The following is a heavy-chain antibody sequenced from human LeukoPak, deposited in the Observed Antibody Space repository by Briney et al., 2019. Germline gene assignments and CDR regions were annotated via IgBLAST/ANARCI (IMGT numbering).Heavy chain of an antibody. CDR2: ISSSSSYI. Sequence: GGSLRLSCAASGFAFISYWMNWVRQAPGKGLEWVSSISSSSSYIYYADSVKGRFTISRDNAKNSLYLQMNSLRAEDTAVYYCARAGSKFSTDWFDPWGQGTLVTVSS. D-gene: IGHD1-14*01. V-gene: IGHV3-21*01. J-gene: IGHJ5*02. CDR1: GFAFISYW. CDR3: ARAGSKFSTDWFDP.